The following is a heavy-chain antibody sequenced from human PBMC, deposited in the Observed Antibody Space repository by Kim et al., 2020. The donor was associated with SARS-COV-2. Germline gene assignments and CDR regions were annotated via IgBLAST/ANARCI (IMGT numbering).Heavy chain of an antibody. Sequence: NYAQKFQGRVTITADESTSTAYMELSSPRSEDTAVYYCAGSVRPLNAFDIWGQGTMVTVSS. V-gene: IGHV1-69*01. J-gene: IGHJ3*02. D-gene: IGHD2-8*01. CDR3: AGSVRPLNAFDI.